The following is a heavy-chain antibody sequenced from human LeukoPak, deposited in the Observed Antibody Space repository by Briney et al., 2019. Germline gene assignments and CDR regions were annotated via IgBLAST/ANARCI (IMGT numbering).Heavy chain of an antibody. CDR1: GFTFSRYA. Sequence: GGSLRLSCTASGFTFSRYAMSWVRQAPGKGLEWVSAISGSGGSTFYADSVKGRFTISRDNSKNTLYLQMNSLRAEDTAVYYCAKDPMVRGLTYDSWGQGTLVTVYS. D-gene: IGHD3-10*01. CDR2: ISGSGGST. V-gene: IGHV3-23*01. J-gene: IGHJ4*02. CDR3: AKDPMVRGLTYDS.